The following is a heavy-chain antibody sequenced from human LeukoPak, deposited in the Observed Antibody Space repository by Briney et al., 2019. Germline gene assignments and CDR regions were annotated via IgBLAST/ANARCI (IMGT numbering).Heavy chain of an antibody. J-gene: IGHJ4*02. CDR1: GFTFDDYA. V-gene: IGHV3-9*01. D-gene: IGHD3-3*01. CDR3: ATDRGWRTSGYYLYYFEY. CDR2: ISWNSGSI. Sequence: PGGSLRLSCAASGFTFDDYAMHWVRQAPGKGLEWVSGISWNSGSIGYADSVKGRFTISRDNAKNSLYLQMNSLRAEDTAVYYCATDRGWRTSGYYLYYFEYWGQGTLVTYSS.